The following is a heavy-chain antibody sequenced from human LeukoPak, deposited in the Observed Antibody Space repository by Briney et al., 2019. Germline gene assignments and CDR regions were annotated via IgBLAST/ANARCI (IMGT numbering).Heavy chain of an antibody. Sequence: QSPSLTRAISVDTLSSNTAVGGSVRHSPSRCIGWLGTTYYSSQCHTDYAVSVKSRITINPDTSKNQFSLHLKYVTPEDTAVYYCARSLPSEHTAVDSWGQGTLVTVSS. V-gene: IGHV6-1*01. CDR3: ARSLPSEHTAVDS. CDR2: TYYSSQCHT. J-gene: IGHJ5*01. D-gene: IGHD1/OR15-1a*01. CDR1: VDTLSSNTAV.